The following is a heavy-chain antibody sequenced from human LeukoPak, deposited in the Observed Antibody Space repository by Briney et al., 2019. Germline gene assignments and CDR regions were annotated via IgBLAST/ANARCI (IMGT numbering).Heavy chain of an antibody. J-gene: IGHJ4*02. CDR1: GFTVSSNY. CDR3: ASVRYGSGSYGDY. Sequence: PGGSLRLSCAASGFTVSSNYMSWVRQAPGKGLEWVSVIYSGGSTYYADSVKGRFTISRDNSKNTLYLQMNSLRAEDTAVYYCASVRYGSGSYGDYWGQGTLVTVSS. V-gene: IGHV3-53*01. CDR2: IYSGGST. D-gene: IGHD3-10*01.